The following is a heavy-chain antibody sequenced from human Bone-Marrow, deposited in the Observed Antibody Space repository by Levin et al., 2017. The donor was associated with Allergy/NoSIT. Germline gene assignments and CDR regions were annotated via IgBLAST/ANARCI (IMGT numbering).Heavy chain of an antibody. D-gene: IGHD2-15*01. V-gene: IGHV4-34*01. J-gene: IGHJ4*02. CDR2: IHHSGST. CDR3: ARAVGHCDGGSCYPDTVWGC. CDR1: GGSFSAYY. Sequence: SETLSLTCAVSGGSFSAYYWSWIRQPPGKGLEWIGEIHHSGSTNYNPSLKSRVTISVDTSKNQFSLKLNSVTAADTAVYYCARAVGHCDGGSCYPDTVWGCWGQGALVTVSS.